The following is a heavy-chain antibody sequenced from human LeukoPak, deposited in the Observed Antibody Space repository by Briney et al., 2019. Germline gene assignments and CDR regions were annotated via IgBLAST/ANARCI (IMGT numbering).Heavy chain of an antibody. CDR3: ARDLVRYCSGGSCYRPIGY. CDR1: GYTFTGYY. J-gene: IGHJ4*02. V-gene: IGHV1-2*02. CDR2: INPNSGGT. D-gene: IGHD2-15*01. Sequence: ASVKVSCKASGYTFTGYYMHWVRQAPGQGLEWMGWINPNSGGTNYAQKLQGRVTMTTDTSTSTAYMELRSLRSDDTAVYYCARDLVRYCSGGSCYRPIGYWGQGTLVTVSS.